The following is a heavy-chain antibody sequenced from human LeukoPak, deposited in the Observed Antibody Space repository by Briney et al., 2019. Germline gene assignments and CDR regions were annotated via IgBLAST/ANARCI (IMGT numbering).Heavy chain of an antibody. CDR1: RFNFTKYW. J-gene: IGHJ3*02. CDR2: INQDGSDK. D-gene: IGHD2-8*01. CDR3: ARINFGVLDI. Sequence: GGSLRLSCAAPRFNFTKYWMTWVRQAPGKGLEWVANINQDGSDKYYVDSVEGRFTISRDTAKNSLYLQMSSLRAEDTAVFYCARINFGVLDIWGQGTMVTVSS. V-gene: IGHV3-7*01.